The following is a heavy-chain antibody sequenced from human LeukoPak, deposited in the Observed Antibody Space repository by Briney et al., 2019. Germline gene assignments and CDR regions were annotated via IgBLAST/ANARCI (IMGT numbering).Heavy chain of an antibody. CDR1: GFTFDDYA. Sequence: GRSLRLSCAASGFTFDDYAMHWVRQAPGKGLEWFSGISWNSGSIGYADSVKGRFTISRDNAKNSLYLQMNSLRAEDTALYYCAKGTRLLQGGWFDPWGQGTLVTVSS. J-gene: IGHJ5*02. D-gene: IGHD5-12*01. V-gene: IGHV3-9*01. CDR2: ISWNSGSI. CDR3: AKGTRLLQGGWFDP.